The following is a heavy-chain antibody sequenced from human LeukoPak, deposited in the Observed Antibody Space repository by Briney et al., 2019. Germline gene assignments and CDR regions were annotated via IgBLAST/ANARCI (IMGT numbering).Heavy chain of an antibody. CDR3: ARVAQSIAAPLDY. CDR1: GFTFSSYW. CDR2: INTDGSST. V-gene: IGHV3-74*01. J-gene: IGHJ4*02. D-gene: IGHD6-6*01. Sequence: GGSLRPSCAASGFTFSSYWMHWVRQAPGKGLVWVSRINTDGSSTSYADSVKGRFTISRDNAKNTLYLQMNSLRAEDTAVYYCARVAQSIAAPLDYWGQGTLVTVSS.